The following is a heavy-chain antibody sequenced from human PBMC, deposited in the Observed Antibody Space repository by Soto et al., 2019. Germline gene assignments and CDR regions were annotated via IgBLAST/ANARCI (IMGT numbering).Heavy chain of an antibody. CDR3: ARVGPWVTYYCGRCTSTSCHLGSDY. D-gene: IGHD2-2*01. CDR2: IYHGGST. CDR1: GYSISSGYY. J-gene: IGHJ4*02. V-gene: IGHV4-38-2*01. Sequence: SETLSLTCAVSGYSISSGYYWGWLRQPPGKGLEWIGSIYHGGSTYYNPSLNSRVTLSIDMTNNHVSLILNSVTAADTAVYYCARVGPWVTYYCGRCTSTSCHLGSDYWGQGTLVTVSS.